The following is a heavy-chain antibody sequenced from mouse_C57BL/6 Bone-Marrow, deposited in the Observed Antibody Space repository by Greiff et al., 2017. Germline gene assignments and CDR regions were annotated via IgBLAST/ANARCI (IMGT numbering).Heavy chain of an antibody. Sequence: EVHLVESGGGLVQPGGSLKLSCAASGFTFSDYYMYWVRQTPEKRLEWVAYISNGGGSTYYPDTVKGRFTISRDNAKNTLYLQMSRLKSEDTAMYYCARHGSRYWYFYVWGTGTTVTVSS. CDR1: GFTFSDYY. J-gene: IGHJ1*03. CDR3: ARHGSRYWYFYV. D-gene: IGHD1-1*01. CDR2: ISNGGGST. V-gene: IGHV5-12*01.